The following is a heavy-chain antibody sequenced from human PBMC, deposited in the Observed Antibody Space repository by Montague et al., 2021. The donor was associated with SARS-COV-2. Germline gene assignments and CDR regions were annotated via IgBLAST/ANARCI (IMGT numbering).Heavy chain of an antibody. Sequence: SLRLSCAASGFTFSSYAMSWVRQAPGKGLEWVSAISGSGGSTYYADSVKGRFTISRDNSKNTLYLQMNSLRAEDTVVYYCAKAGIKYDYGDFFDYWGQGTLVTVSS. V-gene: IGHV3-23*01. CDR3: AKAGIKYDYGDFFDY. CDR1: GFTFSSYA. CDR2: ISGSGGST. D-gene: IGHD4-17*01. J-gene: IGHJ4*02.